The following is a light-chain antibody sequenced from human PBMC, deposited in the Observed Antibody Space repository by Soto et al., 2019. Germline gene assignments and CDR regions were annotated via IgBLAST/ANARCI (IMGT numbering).Light chain of an antibody. CDR1: QRVSSTF. CDR3: QQYESSRT. CDR2: GAS. V-gene: IGKV3-20*01. Sequence: EIVLTQSPGTLSLTPGERATLSCRASQRVSSTFLAWYQQKPGQAPKVLIYGASTRATGIPDRFSGSGSGTDFTLTISRLEPEDFAMYYCQQYESSRTFGQGTKVEMK. J-gene: IGKJ1*01.